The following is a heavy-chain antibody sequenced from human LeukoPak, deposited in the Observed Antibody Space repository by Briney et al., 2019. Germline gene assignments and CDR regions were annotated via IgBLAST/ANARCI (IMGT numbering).Heavy chain of an antibody. V-gene: IGHV4-59*01. Sequence: SETLSLTCTVSGGSISSYYWSWIRQPPGKGLEWIGYIYYSGSTNYNPSLKSRVTISVDTSKNQFSLKLSSVTAADTAVYYCARVNYDSSGYYYFDYWGQGTLVTVSS. CDR2: IYYSGST. CDR1: GGSISSYY. CDR3: ARVNYDSSGYYYFDY. J-gene: IGHJ4*02. D-gene: IGHD3-22*01.